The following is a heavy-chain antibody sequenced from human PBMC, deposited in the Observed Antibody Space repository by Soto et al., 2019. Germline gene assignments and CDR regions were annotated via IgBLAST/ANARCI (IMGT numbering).Heavy chain of an antibody. Sequence: QVQLVESGGGVVQPGRSLRLSCAASGFTFSSYGMHWVRQAPGKGLEWVAVISYDGSNKYYADSVKGRFTISRDNSKNTLYLQMNSLRAEDTAVYYCAKGEDGYNYGRVLEGRDYYYYGMDVWGQGTTVTVSS. CDR1: GFTFSSYG. CDR3: AKGEDGYNYGRVLEGRDYYYYGMDV. CDR2: ISYDGSNK. D-gene: IGHD5-12*01. V-gene: IGHV3-30*18. J-gene: IGHJ6*02.